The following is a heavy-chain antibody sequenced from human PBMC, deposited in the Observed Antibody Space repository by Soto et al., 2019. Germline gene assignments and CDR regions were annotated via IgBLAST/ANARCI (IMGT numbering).Heavy chain of an antibody. J-gene: IGHJ6*03. CDR1: GGSISSSSYY. CDR3: ARLTVTIGYYYYYMDV. D-gene: IGHD4-4*01. CDR2: IYNSGST. V-gene: IGHV4-39*01. Sequence: SETLSLTCTVSGGSISSSSYYWGWIRQHPGKGLERSGSIYNSGSTYYKPSLKSRVTISVDTSKNQFSLKLSSVTAADTAVYYCARLTVTIGYYYYYMDVWGKGTTVTVSS.